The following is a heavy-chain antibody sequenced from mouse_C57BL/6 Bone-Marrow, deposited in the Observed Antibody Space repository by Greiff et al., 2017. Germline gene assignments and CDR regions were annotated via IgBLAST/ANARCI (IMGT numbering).Heavy chain of an antibody. J-gene: IGHJ2*01. CDR3: AREILRSFDY. D-gene: IGHD1-1*01. CDR1: GYTFTSYW. V-gene: IGHV1-64*01. Sequence: QVQLKQSGAELARPGASVKLSCKASGYTFTSYWMHWVKQRPGQGLEWIGMIHPNSGSTNYNEKFKSKATLTVDKSSSTAYMQLSSLTSEDSAVYYCAREILRSFDYWGQGTTLTVSS. CDR2: IHPNSGST.